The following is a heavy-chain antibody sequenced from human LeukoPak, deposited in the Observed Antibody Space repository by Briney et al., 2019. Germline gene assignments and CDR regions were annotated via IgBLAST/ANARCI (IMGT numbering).Heavy chain of an antibody. CDR3: ARGNSGGAFGDFYYFMDV. Sequence: KASETLSLTCAVYGGSLSGYYWDWIRQPPGKGLEWIGEINHGGSAHYKPSLKTGVTISLETSKDQFSLTLSFVTAADPALYYCARGNSGGAFGDFYYFMDVWGKGTTVSVSS. CDR2: INHGGSA. V-gene: IGHV4-34*01. D-gene: IGHD1-1*01. CDR1: GGSLSGYY. J-gene: IGHJ6*03.